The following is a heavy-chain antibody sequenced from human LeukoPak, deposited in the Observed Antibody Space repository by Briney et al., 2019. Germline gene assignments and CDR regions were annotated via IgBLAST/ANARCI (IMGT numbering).Heavy chain of an antibody. CDR2: IKQDGSEK. Sequence: PGGSLRLSCVASGFTLSVYWMSWVRQAPGKGLEWVAKIKQDGSEKHYVDSVKGRFTISRDNAKNSLYLQMNSLRTEDTALYYCAKDMVGDYYDSSGPIDYWGQGTLVTVSS. V-gene: IGHV3-7*05. CDR1: GFTLSVYW. D-gene: IGHD3-22*01. J-gene: IGHJ4*02. CDR3: AKDMVGDYYDSSGPIDY.